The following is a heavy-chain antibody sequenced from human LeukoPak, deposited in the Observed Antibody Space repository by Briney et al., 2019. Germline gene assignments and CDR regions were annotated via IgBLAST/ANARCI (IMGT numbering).Heavy chain of an antibody. D-gene: IGHD6-19*01. V-gene: IGHV3-7*01. CDR2: IKEDGRDI. J-gene: IGHJ4*02. CDR3: VRGSGWFFGL. CDR1: QFSISYDW. Sequence: GGSLRLSCAASQFSISYDWMHWVRQAPGKGLEWVASIKEDGRDIHYLDSVKGRFSISRDNAKNSLYLEMNTLRAEDTAVYYCVRGSGWFFGLWGQGSLVTVPS.